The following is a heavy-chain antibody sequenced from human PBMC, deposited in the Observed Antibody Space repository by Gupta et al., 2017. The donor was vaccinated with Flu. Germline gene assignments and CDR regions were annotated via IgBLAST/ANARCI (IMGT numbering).Heavy chain of an antibody. CDR1: GFTFSSYA. V-gene: IGHV3-23*01. Sequence: EVQLLESGGGLVQPGGSLRLSCAASGFTFSSYAMGWVRQAPGKGLEWVSAISGSGGSTYYADSVKGRFTISRDNSKNTLYRQMNSLRAEDTAVYYCAKDGAGYCSGGSCPGEKQDWGQGTLVTVSS. J-gene: IGHJ4*02. CDR3: AKDGAGYCSGGSCPGEKQD. CDR2: ISGSGGST. D-gene: IGHD2-15*01.